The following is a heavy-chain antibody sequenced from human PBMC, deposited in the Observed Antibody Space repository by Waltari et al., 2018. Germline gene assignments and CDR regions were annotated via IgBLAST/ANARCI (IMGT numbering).Heavy chain of an antibody. CDR1: GYTFTGHY. CDR2: INPNSGGT. Sequence: QVQLVQSGAEVKKPGASVKVSCKASGYTFTGHYMHWVRQAPGQGLEWMGRINPNSGGTNYAQKFQGRVTMTRDTSISTAYMELSRLRSDDTAVYYCARSYYYDSSVPFFDYWGQGTLVTVSS. V-gene: IGHV1-2*06. J-gene: IGHJ4*02. CDR3: ARSYYYDSSVPFFDY. D-gene: IGHD3-22*01.